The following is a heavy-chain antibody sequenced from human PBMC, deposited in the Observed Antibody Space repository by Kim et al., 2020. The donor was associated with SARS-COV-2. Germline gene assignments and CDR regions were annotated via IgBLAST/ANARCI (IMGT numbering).Heavy chain of an antibody. Sequence: SETLSLTCSVSGGSISSYYWSWIRQPPGMRLEWIGFIYSSGTTNYNPSLKSRVTISVDTSKNQFSLKLSSVTAADTAVYYCARQFCSGGNCYPYFDYWG. V-gene: IGHV4-59*08. CDR2: IYSSGTT. CDR3: ARQFCSGGNCYPYFDY. CDR1: GGSISSYY. J-gene: IGHJ4*01. D-gene: IGHD2-15*01.